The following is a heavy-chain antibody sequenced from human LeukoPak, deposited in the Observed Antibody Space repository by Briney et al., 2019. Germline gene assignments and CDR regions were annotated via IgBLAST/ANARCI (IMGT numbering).Heavy chain of an antibody. CDR3: ASTRRRAFDI. CDR2: IYYSGST. CDR1: GGSISSYY. V-gene: IGHV4-59*01. Sequence: ASETLSLTCTVPGGSISSYYWSWIRQPPGKGLEWIGYIYYSGSTNYNLSLKSRVTISVHTSKNQFSLKLSSVTAADTAVYYCASTRRRAFDIWGQGTMVTVSS. J-gene: IGHJ3*02.